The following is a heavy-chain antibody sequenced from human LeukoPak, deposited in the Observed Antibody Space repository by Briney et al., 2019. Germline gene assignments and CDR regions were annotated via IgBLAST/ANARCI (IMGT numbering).Heavy chain of an antibody. D-gene: IGHD6-6*01. J-gene: IGHJ4*02. CDR3: ARDPAARPDRAFDY. CDR2: ISSSSSYI. CDR1: GFTFSSYS. Sequence: GGSLRLSCAASGFTFSSYSMNWVRQAPGKGLEWVSSISSSSSYIYYADSVKGRFTISRDNAKNSLYLQMNSLRAEDTAVYYCARDPAARPDRAFDYWAREPWSPSPQ. V-gene: IGHV3-21*01.